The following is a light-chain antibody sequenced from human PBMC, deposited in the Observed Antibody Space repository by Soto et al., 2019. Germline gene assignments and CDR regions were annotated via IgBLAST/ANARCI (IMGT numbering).Light chain of an antibody. J-gene: IGKJ4*01. Sequence: DIVMTQSPDSLAVSLGERATINCKSSQSVLYNSNNKNYLDWYLQKPGQPPKLLIYRASTRDSGVPDRFSGSGSGTDFTLTISTLQAEDVAVYYCQQYYTTPLTFGGGTKVEIK. CDR3: QQYYTTPLT. CDR2: RAS. V-gene: IGKV4-1*01. CDR1: QSVLYNSNNKNY.